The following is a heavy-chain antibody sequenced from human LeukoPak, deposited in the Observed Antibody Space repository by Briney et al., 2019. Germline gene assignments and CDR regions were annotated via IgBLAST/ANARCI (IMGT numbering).Heavy chain of an antibody. CDR1: GVSISSYY. CDR2: IYYSGST. CDR3: ARGLTYYYDSSGYYYFDY. V-gene: IGHV4-59*01. Sequence: ASETLSLTCTVSGVSISSYYWSWIRQPPGKGLEWIGYIYYSGSTNYNPSLKSRVTISVDTSKNQFSLKLSSVTAADTAVYYCARGLTYYYDSSGYYYFDYWGQGTLVTVSS. D-gene: IGHD3-22*01. J-gene: IGHJ4*02.